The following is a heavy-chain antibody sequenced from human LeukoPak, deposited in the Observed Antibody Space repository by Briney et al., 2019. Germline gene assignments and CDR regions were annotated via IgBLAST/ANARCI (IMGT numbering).Heavy chain of an antibody. CDR3: ARAGGSVGWYGTIDS. CDR1: GGSISSGSYY. D-gene: IGHD6-19*01. J-gene: IGHJ4*02. V-gene: IGHV4-61*09. CDR2: LYTSGTT. Sequence: PSETLSLTCTVSGGSISSGSYYWTWIRLPAGKGLEWIGHLYTSGTTSYNPSLQSRVTISADTSRLQFSLRLTSVTAADTAVYYCARAGGSVGWYGTIDSWGQGTLVTVSS.